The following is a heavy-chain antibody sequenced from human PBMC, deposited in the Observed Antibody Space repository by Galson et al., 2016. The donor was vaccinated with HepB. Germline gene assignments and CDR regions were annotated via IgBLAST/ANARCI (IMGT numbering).Heavy chain of an antibody. V-gene: IGHV3-74*01. CDR1: GFTFDNHW. CDR3: ARDLWRGGRIDY. Sequence: SLRLSCAASGFTFDNHWMHWVRQAPGKGLVRVSRISPDGGTTNYADSVKGRFTISRDNAKNTLYLQMNSLRAEDTAVYYCARDLWRGGRIDYWGQGTLVTVSS. D-gene: IGHD4-23*01. CDR2: ISPDGGTT. J-gene: IGHJ4*02.